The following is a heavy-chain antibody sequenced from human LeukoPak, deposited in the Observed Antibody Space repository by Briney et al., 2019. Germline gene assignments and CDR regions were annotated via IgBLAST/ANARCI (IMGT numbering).Heavy chain of an antibody. CDR2: IYYSGST. J-gene: IGHJ4*02. D-gene: IGHD6-13*01. CDR1: GGSISSSSYY. CDR3: AVSSSWYVDY. Sequence: SETLSLTCTVSGGSISSSSYYWGWIRQPPGKGLEWIGSIYYSGSTYYNPSLKSRVTISVDTSKNQFSLKLGSVTAADTAVYYCAVSSSWYVDYWGQGTLVTVSS. V-gene: IGHV4-39*01.